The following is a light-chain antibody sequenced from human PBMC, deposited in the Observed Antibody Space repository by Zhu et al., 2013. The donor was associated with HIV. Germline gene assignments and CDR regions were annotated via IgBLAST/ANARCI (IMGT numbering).Light chain of an antibody. CDR1: ETVISDY. J-gene: IGKJ4*01. Sequence: EIVLTQSPGTLSLSQGERATLSCRASETVISDYLAWYQHKPGQAPRLLIYRASGRATGIPDRFRGSGSGTDFTLTITRLEPEDVAVYYCQQFGGSPGLTFGGGTKIEIK. CDR3: QQFGGSPGLT. CDR2: RAS. V-gene: IGKV3-20*01.